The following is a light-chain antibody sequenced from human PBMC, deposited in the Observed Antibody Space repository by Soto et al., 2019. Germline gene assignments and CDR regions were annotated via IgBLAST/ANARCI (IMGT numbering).Light chain of an antibody. CDR1: SSDVGGYNY. V-gene: IGLV2-14*01. Sequence: SALTQPASLCGSPGQSITISCTGTSSDVGGYNYVSWYQQHPGKAPKLMIYDVSNRPSGVSNRFSGSKSGNTASLTISGLQAEDEADYYCSSYTSSSTLNVFGTGTKVTVL. CDR3: SSYTSSSTLNV. CDR2: DVS. J-gene: IGLJ1*01.